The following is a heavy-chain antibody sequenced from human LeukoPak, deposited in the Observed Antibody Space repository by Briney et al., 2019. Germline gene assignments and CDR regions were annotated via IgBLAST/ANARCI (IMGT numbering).Heavy chain of an antibody. CDR2: IIPILGIA. CDR1: GGTFSSYA. Sequence: SVKVSCKASGGTFSSYAISLVRQAPGQGLEWMGRIIPILGIANYAQKFQGRVTITADKSTSTAYMELSSLRSEDTAVYYCARSYYYDSSGYYYFDYWGQGTLVTVSS. J-gene: IGHJ4*02. D-gene: IGHD3-22*01. CDR3: ARSYYYDSSGYYYFDY. V-gene: IGHV1-69*04.